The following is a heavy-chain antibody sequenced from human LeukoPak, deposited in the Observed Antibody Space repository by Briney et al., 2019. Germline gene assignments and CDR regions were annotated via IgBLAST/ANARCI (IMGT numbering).Heavy chain of an antibody. CDR3: ARDRAAADLDY. J-gene: IGHJ4*02. CDR1: GFTFSSYG. D-gene: IGHD6-13*01. CDR2: IWYDGSNR. Sequence: GRSLRLSCAASGFTFSSYGMHWVRQAPGEGLEWVEVIWYDGSNRFYADSVKGRFTISRDNSKNTLYLQMNSLRAEDTAVYYCARDRAAADLDYWGQGTLVTVSS. V-gene: IGHV3-33*01.